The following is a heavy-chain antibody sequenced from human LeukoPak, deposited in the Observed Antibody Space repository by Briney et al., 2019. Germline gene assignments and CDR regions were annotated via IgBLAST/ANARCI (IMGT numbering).Heavy chain of an antibody. CDR2: IYSSGST. D-gene: IGHD3-16*01. CDR3: ARDPGGGYKDDALDI. V-gene: IGHV4-39*07. Sequence: SETQSLTCTVAGASVSGSGYYWGWIRQPPGKGLEWIGSIYSSGSTYYNASLQSRVTISVDKSKNQFSLKLNSVTAADTAVYYCARDPGGGYKDDALDIWGQGTMVTVSS. J-gene: IGHJ3*02. CDR1: GASVSGSGYY.